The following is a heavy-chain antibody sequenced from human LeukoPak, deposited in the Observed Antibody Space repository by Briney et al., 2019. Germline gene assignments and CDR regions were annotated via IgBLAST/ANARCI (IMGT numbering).Heavy chain of an antibody. D-gene: IGHD1-26*01. Sequence: PGGSLRLSCAASGFTFSSYSMNWVRQAPGKGLEWVSSISSSSSYIYYADSVKGRFTISRDNAKNSLYLQMNSLRAEDTAVYYCASIGIVGATRFDYWGQGTLVTVSS. CDR2: ISSSSSYI. V-gene: IGHV3-21*01. CDR1: GFTFSSYS. CDR3: ASIGIVGATRFDY. J-gene: IGHJ4*02.